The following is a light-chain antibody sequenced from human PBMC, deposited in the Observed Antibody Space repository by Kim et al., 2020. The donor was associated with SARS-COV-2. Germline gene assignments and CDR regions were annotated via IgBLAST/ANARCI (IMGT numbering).Light chain of an antibody. Sequence: STLSASVGARVTLTCRASQSVSRWLAWYQQKPGKAPKLLIYDGSNLQSGVPSRVSGSGSGTEFTLTISSLQPDDFAIYYCQHRQTFGQGTKVEIK. CDR3: QHRQT. CDR1: QSVSRW. CDR2: DGS. J-gene: IGKJ1*01. V-gene: IGKV1-5*01.